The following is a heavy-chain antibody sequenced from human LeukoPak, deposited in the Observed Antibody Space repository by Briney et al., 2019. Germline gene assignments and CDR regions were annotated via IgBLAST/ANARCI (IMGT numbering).Heavy chain of an antibody. CDR1: GGSISNYY. J-gene: IGHJ4*02. CDR2: INHSGST. CDR3: ARGRGYSYG. D-gene: IGHD5-18*01. V-gene: IGHV4-34*01. Sequence: SETLSLTCTVPGGSISNYYWSWIRQPPGKGLEWIGEINHSGSTNYNPSLKSRVTISVDTSKNQFSLKLSSVTAADTAVYYCARGRGYSYGWGQGTLVTVSS.